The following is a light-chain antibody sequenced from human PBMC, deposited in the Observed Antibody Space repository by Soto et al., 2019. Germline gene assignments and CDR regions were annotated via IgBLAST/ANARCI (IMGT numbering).Light chain of an antibody. Sequence: EIVMTHSPATLSVSPWERATLSCRASQSVFSSLAWYQQKPGQAPRLLIYGAATRATGIPGRFSGSGSGTEFTLTISSLQSEDFAVYYCQQYHNWPAFGQGTKV. CDR2: GAA. CDR3: QQYHNWPA. V-gene: IGKV3-15*01. J-gene: IGKJ1*01. CDR1: QSVFSS.